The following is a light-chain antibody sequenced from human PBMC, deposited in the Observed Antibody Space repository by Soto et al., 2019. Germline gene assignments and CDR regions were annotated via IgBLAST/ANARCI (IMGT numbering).Light chain of an antibody. V-gene: IGLV1-51*01. Sequence: QSALTQPPSVSAAPGQKVTISCSGSSSNIGSNYLSWYQQLPGTAPKVVIYDSSERPSGIPDRFSGSKSGTSATLAITGLQTGDEADYYCGTWDSSLSTVLFGGGTKVTVL. CDR3: GTWDSSLSTVL. CDR1: SSNIGSNY. CDR2: DSS. J-gene: IGLJ2*01.